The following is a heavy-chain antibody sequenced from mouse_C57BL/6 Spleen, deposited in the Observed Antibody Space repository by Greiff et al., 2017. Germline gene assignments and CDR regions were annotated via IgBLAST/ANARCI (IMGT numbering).Heavy chain of an antibody. CDR2: IYPGNSDT. D-gene: IGHD1-2*01. CDR1: GYTFTSYW. V-gene: IGHV1-5*01. Sequence: VQLQQSGTVLARPGASVKMSCKTSGYTFTSYWMHWVKQRPGQGLEWIGAIYPGNSDTSYNQKFKGKAKLTAVTSASTAYMELSSLTNEDSAVYYCRMDTAGDAMDYWGQGTSVTVSS. J-gene: IGHJ4*01. CDR3: RMDTAGDAMDY.